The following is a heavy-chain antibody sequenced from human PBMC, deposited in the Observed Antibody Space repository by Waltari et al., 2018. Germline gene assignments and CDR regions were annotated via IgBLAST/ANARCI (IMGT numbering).Heavy chain of an antibody. V-gene: IGHV3-7*01. CDR1: GFTFNSHW. CDR2: IKPDASDK. CDR3: ARNKLRLDY. D-gene: IGHD3-10*01. Sequence: EVQVVESGGGSVQPGGSLRLSCAASGFTFNSHWMSWVRQAPGKGLEWVANIKPDASDKYYVDSVKGRFTISSDNAKNSLYLQMNSLRAEDTAIYYCARNKLRLDYWGPGTLVTVSS. J-gene: IGHJ4*02.